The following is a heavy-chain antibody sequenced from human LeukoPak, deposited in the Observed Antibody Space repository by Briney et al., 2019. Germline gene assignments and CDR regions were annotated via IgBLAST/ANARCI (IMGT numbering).Heavy chain of an antibody. Sequence: SETLSLTCAVYGGSFSGYYWSWIRQPPGKGLEWIGEINHSGSTNYNPSLKSRVTISVDTSKNQFSLKLSSVTAADTAVYYCASGGYRRAFDYWGQGTLVTVSS. D-gene: IGHD5-12*01. CDR3: ASGGYRRAFDY. CDR1: GGSFSGYY. J-gene: IGHJ4*02. CDR2: INHSGST. V-gene: IGHV4-34*01.